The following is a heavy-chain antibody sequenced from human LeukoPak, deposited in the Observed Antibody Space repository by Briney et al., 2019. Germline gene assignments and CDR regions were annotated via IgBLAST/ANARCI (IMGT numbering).Heavy chain of an antibody. CDR1: GFTFSSYA. CDR2: ISGSGGST. J-gene: IGHJ4*02. CDR3: AKHDYGNYGALDY. D-gene: IGHD4-11*01. V-gene: IGHV3-23*01. Sequence: AGGSLRLSCAASGFTFSSYAMSWVRQAPGKGLDWVSAISGSGGSTYYADSVKGRFTISRDNSKNTLYLQMNSLRAEDTAVYYCAKHDYGNYGALDYWGQGTLVTVSS.